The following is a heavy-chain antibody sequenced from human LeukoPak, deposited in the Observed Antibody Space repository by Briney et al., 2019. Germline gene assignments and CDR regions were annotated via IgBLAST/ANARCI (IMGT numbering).Heavy chain of an antibody. J-gene: IGHJ5*02. Sequence: GGSLKLSCAASGFPFSSYAMYWVRQAPGKGLVWVARIHGDGDNISYADSVRGRFTISRDNSKDTLYLHMNSLRPEDTAVYYCARAQVGAPTDLWGQGTLVTVSS. V-gene: IGHV3-74*01. CDR3: ARAQVGAPTDL. CDR1: GFPFSSYA. D-gene: IGHD1-26*01. CDR2: IHGDGDNI.